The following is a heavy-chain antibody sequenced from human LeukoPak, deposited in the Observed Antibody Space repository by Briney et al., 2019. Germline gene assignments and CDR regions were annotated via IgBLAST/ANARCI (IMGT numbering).Heavy chain of an antibody. CDR3: ARDRPSYMDV. Sequence: GGSLRLSCVASGFPFTNAWMNWVRQAPGKGLEWVSSISSSSSYIYYADSVKGRFTISRDNAKNSLYLQMNSLRAEDTAVYYCARDRPSYMDVWGKGTTVTVSS. CDR1: GFPFTNAW. CDR2: ISSSSSYI. J-gene: IGHJ6*03. V-gene: IGHV3-21*01.